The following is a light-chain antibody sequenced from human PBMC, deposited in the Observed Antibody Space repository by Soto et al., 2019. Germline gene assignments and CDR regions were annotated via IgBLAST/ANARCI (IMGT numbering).Light chain of an antibody. J-gene: IGLJ3*02. CDR3: AAWDASLKGLV. V-gene: IGLV1-44*01. CDR1: SSNIGSND. CDR2: ANS. Sequence: QSVLTQPPSASGTPRQRVTISCSGSSSNIGSNDADWYQHLPGTAPKLLLYANSLRPSGVPDRFSSSKSGTSASLAVSGLQAEDEPVYYCAAWDASLKGLVFGGGTKLTVL.